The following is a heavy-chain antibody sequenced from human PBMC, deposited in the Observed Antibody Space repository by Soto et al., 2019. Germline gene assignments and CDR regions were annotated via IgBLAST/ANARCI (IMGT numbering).Heavy chain of an antibody. D-gene: IGHD3-22*01. CDR1: GFTFSSYA. CDR2: ISGSGGST. CDR3: AKDRYYDSSGTIDY. V-gene: IGHV3-23*01. Sequence: PXVSLRLSFAASGFTFSSYAMSWVRQAPGKGLEWVSAISGSGGSTYYADSVKGRFTISRDNSKNTLYLQMNSLRAEDTAVYYCAKDRYYDSSGTIDYWGQGTLVTVSS. J-gene: IGHJ4*02.